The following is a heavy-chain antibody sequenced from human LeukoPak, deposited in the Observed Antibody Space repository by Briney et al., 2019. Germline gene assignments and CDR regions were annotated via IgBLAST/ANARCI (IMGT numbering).Heavy chain of an antibody. CDR2: IYSGGST. Sequence: PGGSLKLSCGASGFTLSSNYISLVRPGSGEGLELGSVIYSGGSTYYADSVKGRFTISRDNYKNTLYLQMNSLRAEDTAVYYCARNKYGSGSYYNDYWGQGTLVTVSS. CDR1: GFTLSSNY. CDR3: ARNKYGSGSYYNDY. D-gene: IGHD3-10*01. V-gene: IGHV3-53*01. J-gene: IGHJ4*02.